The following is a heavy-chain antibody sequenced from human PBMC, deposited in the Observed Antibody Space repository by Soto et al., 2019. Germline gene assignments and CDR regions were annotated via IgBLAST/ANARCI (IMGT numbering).Heavy chain of an antibody. J-gene: IGHJ4*02. D-gene: IGHD2-15*01. V-gene: IGHV1-46*01. CDR1: GYTFTSYY. CDR2: INPSGGST. Sequence: GASVKVSCKASGYTFTSYYMHWVRQAPGQGLEWMGIINPSGGSTSYAQKFQGRVTMTRDTSTSTVYMELSSLRSEDTAVYYCARGYCSGGSCSYYYDYWGQGTLVTVSS. CDR3: ARGYCSGGSCSYYYDY.